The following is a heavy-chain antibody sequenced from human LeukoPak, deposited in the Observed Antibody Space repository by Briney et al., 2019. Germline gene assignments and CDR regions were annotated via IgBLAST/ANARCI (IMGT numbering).Heavy chain of an antibody. CDR1: GFTFSDYW. CDR2: INSDRNTT. Sequence: GGSLRLSCAASGFTFSDYWMHWVRQAPGKGLVWVSRINSDRNTTNYADSVKGRFTISRDNAKKTLYLQMNSLRAEDTAVYYCAKTVVVTANPRAFDIWGQGTMVTVSS. CDR3: AKTVVVTANPRAFDI. V-gene: IGHV3-74*01. D-gene: IGHD2-21*02. J-gene: IGHJ3*02.